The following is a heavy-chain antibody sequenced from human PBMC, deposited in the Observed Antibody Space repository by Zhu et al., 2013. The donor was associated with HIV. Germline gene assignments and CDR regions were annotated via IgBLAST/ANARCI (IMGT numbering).Heavy chain of an antibody. Sequence: QVQLVQSGAEVRKPGASVKVSCKASGYTFTGYYMHWVRQAPGQGLEWMGWINPNSGGTNYAQKFQGRVTMTRDTSISTAYMELSRLRSDDTAVYYCARDRGQQQLVRWDYYYYYMDVWGKGTTVNRLL. V-gene: IGHV1-2*02. CDR3: ARDRGQQQLVRWDYYYYYMDV. CDR2: INPNSGGT. J-gene: IGHJ6*03. CDR1: GYTFTGYY. D-gene: IGHD6-13*01.